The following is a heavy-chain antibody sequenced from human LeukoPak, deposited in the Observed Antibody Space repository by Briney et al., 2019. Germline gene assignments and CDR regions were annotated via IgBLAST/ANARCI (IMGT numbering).Heavy chain of an antibody. CDR3: ARGGVDSSGWYRWYFDY. V-gene: IGHV1-8*03. J-gene: IGHJ4*02. CDR2: MNPNSGNT. D-gene: IGHD6-19*01. CDR1: GYTFTSYD. Sequence: VASVKVSCKASGYTFTSYDINWVRQATGQGLEWMGWMNPNSGNTGYAQKFQGRVTITRNTSISTAYMELSSLRSEDTAVYYCARGGVDSSGWYRWYFDYWGQGTLVTVSS.